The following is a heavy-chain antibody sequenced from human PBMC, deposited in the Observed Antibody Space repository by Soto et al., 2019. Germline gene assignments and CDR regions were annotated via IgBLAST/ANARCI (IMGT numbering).Heavy chain of an antibody. J-gene: IGHJ3*02. V-gene: IGHV4-34*01. CDR3: ARDFDHGAFDI. CDR1: GVSFSDYY. D-gene: IGHD3-9*01. CDR2: INHSGST. Sequence: PSDTLPLTCAVYGVSFSDYYWSWIRQPPGKGLEWIGEINHSGSTNYNPSLKSRVTISVDTSKNQFSLKLSSVTVADTAVYYCARDFDHGAFDIWGQGTMVTV.